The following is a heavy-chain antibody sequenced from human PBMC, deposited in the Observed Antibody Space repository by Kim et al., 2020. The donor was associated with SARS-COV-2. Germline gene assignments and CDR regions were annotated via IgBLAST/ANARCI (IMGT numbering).Heavy chain of an antibody. CDR1: GFTFSGYS. CDR3: ATTGYKPDD. Sequence: GGSLRLSCAASGFTFSGYSMGWIRQAPGKGPQWVSYISASSTKRLYADSVKGRFTISRDNAKNSLYLQMNSLKLEDSAVYYCATTGYKPDDWGQGSLGTV. D-gene: IGHD3-9*01. V-gene: IGHV3-11*04. J-gene: IGHJ4*02. CDR2: ISASSTKR.